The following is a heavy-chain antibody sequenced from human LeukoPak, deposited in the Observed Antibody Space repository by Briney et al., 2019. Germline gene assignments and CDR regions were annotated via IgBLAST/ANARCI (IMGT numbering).Heavy chain of an antibody. CDR3: ARVWCTSTSCYAWYYYGMDV. J-gene: IGHJ6*02. CDR2: IWYDGSDK. Sequence: GGSLRLSCAASGFTFSSYGMHWVRQAPGKGLEWVAVIWYDGSDKNYADSVKGRFTISIDNFKNTLDLQMSSLRAEDTAVYYCARVWCTSTSCYAWYYYGMDVWGQGTTVTVSS. V-gene: IGHV3-33*01. D-gene: IGHD2-2*01. CDR1: GFTFSSYG.